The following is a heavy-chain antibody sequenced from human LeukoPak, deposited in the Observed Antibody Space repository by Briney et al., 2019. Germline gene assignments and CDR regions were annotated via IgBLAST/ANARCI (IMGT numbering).Heavy chain of an antibody. CDR3: ARDGLSITSWAPYFDY. CDR2: IWYDGSNK. D-gene: IGHD2-2*01. CDR1: GFTFSSYG. J-gene: IGHJ4*02. V-gene: IGHV3-33*01. Sequence: GRSLRLSCAASGFTFSSYGMHWVCQAPGKGLEWVAVIWYDGSNKYYADSVKGRFTISRDNSKNTLYLQMNSLRAEDTAVYYCARDGLSITSWAPYFDYSGQGTLVTVFS.